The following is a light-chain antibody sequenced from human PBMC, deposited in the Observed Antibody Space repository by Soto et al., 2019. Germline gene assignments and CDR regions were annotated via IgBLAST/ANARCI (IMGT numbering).Light chain of an antibody. V-gene: IGKV4-1*01. CDR3: QQYYSTTCT. CDR1: QSVLYSSNNKNY. J-gene: IGKJ2*02. Sequence: DIVMTQSPDSLAVSLGERATINCKSSQSVLYSSNNKNYLAWYHQQPGQPPKLLIYWASTRESGVPDRFSVSGSGTDFTLTIISLQAEDVAVYYCQQYYSTTCTFGQGTKLEIK. CDR2: WAS.